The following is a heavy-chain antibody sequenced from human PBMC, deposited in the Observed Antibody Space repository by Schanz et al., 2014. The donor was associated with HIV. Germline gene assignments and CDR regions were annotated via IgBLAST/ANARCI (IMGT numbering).Heavy chain of an antibody. J-gene: IGHJ5*02. CDR2: ISTGGERT. Sequence: EEHLLESGGDLIQPGGSLRLSCVASGFPFSNFAMSWVRQDPGRGLEWVSAISTGGERTFYADSVKGRFTISRDNSKNTLYLQMNSLRAEDTALYYCVTEQYSTISAWGQGALVIVSS. CDR3: VTEQYSTISA. V-gene: IGHV3-23*01. D-gene: IGHD2-15*01. CDR1: GFPFSNFA.